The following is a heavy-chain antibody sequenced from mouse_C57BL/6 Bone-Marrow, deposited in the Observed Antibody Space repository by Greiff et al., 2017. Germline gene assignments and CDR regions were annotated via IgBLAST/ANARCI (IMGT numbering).Heavy chain of an antibody. CDR3: ARRRTTVPSYFDY. Sequence: QVQLKQSGPELVKPGASVKLSCKASGYTFTSYDINWVKQRPGQGLEWIGWIYPRVGSTKYNEKFKGKATLTVDTSSSTAYMELRSLTSEDSAVYFCARRRTTVPSYFDYGGQGTTLTVSS. CDR1: GYTFTSYD. D-gene: IGHD1-1*01. J-gene: IGHJ2*01. V-gene: IGHV1-85*01. CDR2: IYPRVGST.